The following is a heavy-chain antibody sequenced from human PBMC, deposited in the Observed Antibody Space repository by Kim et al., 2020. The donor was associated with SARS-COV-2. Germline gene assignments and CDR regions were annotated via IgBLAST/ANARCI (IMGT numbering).Heavy chain of an antibody. V-gene: IGHV3-30*01. Sequence: FTISRDNSKNTLYLQMNSLRAEDTAVYYCARDPRRYIPLEAMNTNWFDPWGQGTLVTVSS. CDR3: ARDPRRYIPLEAMNTNWFDP. D-gene: IGHD1-20*01. J-gene: IGHJ5*02.